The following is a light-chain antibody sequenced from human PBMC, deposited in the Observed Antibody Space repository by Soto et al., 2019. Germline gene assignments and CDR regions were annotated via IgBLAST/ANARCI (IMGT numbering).Light chain of an antibody. CDR3: QQSYSNPT. J-gene: IGKJ1*01. CDR2: GAS. Sequence: EIVMTQSPATLSVSPGERATHSCRASQSVGSNYLAWYQQKPGQTPRLLIYGASTRATGIPDRFSGSGSGTDFTLTISSLQPEDFATYSCQQSYSNPTFGQGTKVDI. V-gene: IGKV3-20*01. CDR1: QSVGSNY.